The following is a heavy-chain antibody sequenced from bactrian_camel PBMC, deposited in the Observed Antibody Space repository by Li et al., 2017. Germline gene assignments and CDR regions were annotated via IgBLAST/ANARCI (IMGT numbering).Heavy chain of an antibody. CDR2: FESRPERL. CDR3: AADERSGDSWSVWWMYNY. V-gene: IGHV3S40*01. D-gene: IGHD2*01. CDR1: GFKYSKSY. J-gene: IGHJ4*01. Sequence: VQLVESGGGSVQAGESLRLSCARSGFKYSKSYMAWFRQAPGKEREVVAAYVKSFESRPERLWYADSVEGRFTISLDNAKSTLYLQMNRLEAEDTAIYYCAADERSGDSWSVWWMYNYFGQGTQVTVS.